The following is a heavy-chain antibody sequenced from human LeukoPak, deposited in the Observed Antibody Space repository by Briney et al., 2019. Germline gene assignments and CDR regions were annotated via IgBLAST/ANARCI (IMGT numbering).Heavy chain of an antibody. CDR1: GGSISSSSYY. CDR2: IYYSGST. Sequence: PSETLSLTCTVSGGSISSSSYYWGWIRQPPGKGLEWIGSIYYSGSTYYNPSLKSRVTISVDTSKNQFSLKLSSVTAADTAVYYCARDGTYYDILTGYYWRLNWFDPWGQGTLVTVSS. V-gene: IGHV4-39*02. J-gene: IGHJ5*02. CDR3: ARDGTYYDILTGYYWRLNWFDP. D-gene: IGHD3-9*01.